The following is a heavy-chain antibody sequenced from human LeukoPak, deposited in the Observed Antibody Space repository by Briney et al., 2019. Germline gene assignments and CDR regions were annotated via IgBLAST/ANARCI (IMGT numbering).Heavy chain of an antibody. V-gene: IGHV3-21*01. Sequence: PGGSLRLSCVASGCSFSGYNMYWGRHTPGKGLEWVSFISRDSTAYTYYADSVKGRFTISRDTSQNSLYLHMNSLRAEDMAVYYCVRRQIDDYCGNFDYWGRGTLVTVSS. CDR1: GCSFSGYN. CDR3: VRRQIDDYCGNFDY. J-gene: IGHJ4*02. D-gene: IGHD4-23*01. CDR2: ISRDSTAYT.